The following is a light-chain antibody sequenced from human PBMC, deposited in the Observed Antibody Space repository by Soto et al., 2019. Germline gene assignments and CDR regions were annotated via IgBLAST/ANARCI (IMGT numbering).Light chain of an antibody. J-gene: IGLJ1*01. CDR3: CSYAGSSTYV. V-gene: IGLV2-11*01. CDR2: DVN. Sequence: QSVLTQPRSVSGSPGQSVTISCTGTSSDVGRYNYVTWYQQHPGKAPKLMIYDVNKRPSGVPDRFSGSKSGNTASLTISGLRAKDEADYYCCSYAGSSTYVFGPGTKVTVL. CDR1: SSDVGRYNY.